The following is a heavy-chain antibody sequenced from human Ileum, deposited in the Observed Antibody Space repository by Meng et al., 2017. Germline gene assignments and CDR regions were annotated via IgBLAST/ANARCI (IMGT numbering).Heavy chain of an antibody. CDR2: LSYDGSNI. V-gene: IGHV3-30*17. CDR3: ATLGGSWYKGWFDP. CDR1: GFTFSRYP. Sequence: GESLKISCVASGFTFSRYPMHWVRQSPGRGLEWVAGLSYDGSNIKYADSVRGRVTISRDNSQSTLYLQMNSLSSDDTAMYYCATLGGSWYKGWFDPWGQGTLV. J-gene: IGHJ5*02. D-gene: IGHD6-13*01.